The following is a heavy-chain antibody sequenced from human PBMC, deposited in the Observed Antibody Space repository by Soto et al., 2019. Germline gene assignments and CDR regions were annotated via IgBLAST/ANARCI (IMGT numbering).Heavy chain of an antibody. J-gene: IGHJ4*02. D-gene: IGHD3-10*01. CDR1: GGGCRVCY. CDR2: INHSGST. V-gene: IGHV4-34*01. CDR3: ASGRYYYYGSGSYPEDS. Sequence: SETLAFTFAVFGGGCRVCYWSRIRQPPGKGLEWIGEINHSGSTNYNPSLKSRVTISVDTSKNQFSLKLSSVTAADTAVYYCASGRYYYYGSGSYPEDSWGQG.